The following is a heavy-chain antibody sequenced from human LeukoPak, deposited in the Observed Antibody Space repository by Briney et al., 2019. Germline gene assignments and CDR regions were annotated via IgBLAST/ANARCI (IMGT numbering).Heavy chain of an antibody. D-gene: IGHD1-26*01. V-gene: IGHV4-4*07. J-gene: IGHJ4*02. Sequence: SETLSLTCTVSGGSNSSYYWSWIRQPAGKGLEWIGRIYTSGSTNYNPSLKSRVTMSVDTSKNQFSLKLSSVTAADTAVYYCARVGRSLSGSHYYFDYWGQGTLVTVSS. CDR2: IYTSGST. CDR3: ARVGRSLSGSHYYFDY. CDR1: GGSNSSYY.